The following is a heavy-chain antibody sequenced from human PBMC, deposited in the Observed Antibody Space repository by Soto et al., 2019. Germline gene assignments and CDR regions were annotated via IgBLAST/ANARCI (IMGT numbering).Heavy chain of an antibody. CDR1: GCTFSAYA. D-gene: IGHD3-3*01. V-gene: IGHV3-23*01. J-gene: IGHJ4*02. CDR3: ANEERFLEWPALSGYFDY. Sequence: GVPLRLSDRASGCTFSAYAMTWVGQAPGKXLXXVSNIRSPDNSARTQPADQVQGRFTISTDNSKNTLYLKMNSLTDEDTAVYYCANEERFLEWPALSGYFDYWGQGTLVIVSS. CDR2: IRSPDNSART.